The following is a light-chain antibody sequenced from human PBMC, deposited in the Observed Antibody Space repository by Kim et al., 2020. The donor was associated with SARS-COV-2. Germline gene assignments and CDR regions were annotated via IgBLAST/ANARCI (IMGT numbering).Light chain of an antibody. Sequence: DIVMTQSPLSLPVTPGEPASISCRSSQSLLHNNAYNYLEWYLQKPGQSPQLLMFLASNRASGVPDRFSGSGSGTDFTLKISRVEAEDVGIYYCMQALQTPPTFR. CDR3: MQALQTPPT. V-gene: IGKV2-28*01. CDR2: LAS. J-gene: IGKJ2*01. CDR1: QSLLHNNAYNY.